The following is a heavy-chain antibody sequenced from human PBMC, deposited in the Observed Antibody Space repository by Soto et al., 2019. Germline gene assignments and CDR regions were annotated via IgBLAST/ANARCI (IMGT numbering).Heavy chain of an antibody. J-gene: IGHJ6*02. CDR1: GGTFGSYA. V-gene: IGHV1-69*01. D-gene: IGHD2-2*01. CDR2: SIPIPGTA. CDR3: ASSQGSSTSLDLYYHYYYGMDV. Sequence: QVQLVQSGAEVKKPGSSVKVSCKASGGTFGSYAISWVRQAPGQGLEWMGGSIPIPGTANYAQKFQGRVTIAADESTSTAYRGRSSLISEDTAVYYCASSQGSSTSLDLYYHYYYGMDVWGQGTTVTVSS.